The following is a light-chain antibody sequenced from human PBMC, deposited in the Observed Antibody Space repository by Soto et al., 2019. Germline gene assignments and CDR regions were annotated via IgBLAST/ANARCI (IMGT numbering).Light chain of an antibody. Sequence: QSVLTQPPSVSEAPRQRVTISCAGSSTNIGNNGVNWYQQLPGKAPKLLVYYDDLLPSGVSDRFSGSKSGTSASLAISGLQPEDEADYYCAAWDDSLNDYVFGTGTKSPS. CDR1: STNIGNNG. CDR2: YDD. CDR3: AAWDDSLNDYV. V-gene: IGLV1-36*01. J-gene: IGLJ1*01.